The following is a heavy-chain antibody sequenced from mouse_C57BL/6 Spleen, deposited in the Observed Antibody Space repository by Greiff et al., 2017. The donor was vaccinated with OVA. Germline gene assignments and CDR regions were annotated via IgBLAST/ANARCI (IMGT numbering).Heavy chain of an antibody. V-gene: IGHV5-17*01. CDR2: ISSGSSTI. J-gene: IGHJ4*01. CDR1: GFTFSDYG. Sequence: EVKVEESGGGLVKPGGSLKLSCAASGFTFSDYGMHWVRQAPEKGLEWVAYISSGSSTIYYADTVKGRFTISRDNAKNTLFLQMTSLRSEDTAMYYCARDLHAMDYWGQGTSVTVSS. CDR3: ARDLHAMDY.